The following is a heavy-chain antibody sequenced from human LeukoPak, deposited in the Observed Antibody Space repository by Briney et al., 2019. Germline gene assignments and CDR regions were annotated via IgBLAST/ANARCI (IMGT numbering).Heavy chain of an antibody. CDR2: IVVGSGNT. Sequence: ASVKVSCKACGFTFTSSAMQWVRQARGQRLEWIGWIVVGSGNTNYAQKFQERVTITRDMSTSTAYMELSSLRSEDTAVYYCALEGGFGPYNWFDPWGQGTLVTVSS. D-gene: IGHD3-10*01. V-gene: IGHV1-58*02. J-gene: IGHJ5*02. CDR1: GFTFTSSA. CDR3: ALEGGFGPYNWFDP.